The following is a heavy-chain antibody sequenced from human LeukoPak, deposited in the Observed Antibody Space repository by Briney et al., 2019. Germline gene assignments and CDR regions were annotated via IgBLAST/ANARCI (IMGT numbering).Heavy chain of an antibody. V-gene: IGHV3-23*01. D-gene: IGHD6-19*01. CDR3: AKAVDGTGWYLFDC. CDR2: INGSGGNP. CDR1: GFTFSSYC. Sequence: GGSLRLSCAASGFTFSSYCMSWVRQAPGKGLEWVSAINGSGGNPYYTDSVKGRFTISRDNSKNTLYLQMNSLRAEDTAVYYCAKAVDGTGWYLFDCWGQGALVTVSS. J-gene: IGHJ4*02.